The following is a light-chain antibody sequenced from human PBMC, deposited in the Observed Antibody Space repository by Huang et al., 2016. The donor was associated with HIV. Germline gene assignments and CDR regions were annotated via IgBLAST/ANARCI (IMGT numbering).Light chain of an antibody. V-gene: IGKV3-11*01. J-gene: IGKJ2*01. Sequence: EIVLTQSPATLSLSPGERATLSCRASQSVSSYLTWYQQKPGQAPRLLIYDASKRATGIPARFSGSESGTDFTLTISSLEPEDFAVYYCQQRRNWPLMYTFGQGTKLEIK. CDR2: DAS. CDR1: QSVSSY. CDR3: QQRRNWPLMYT.